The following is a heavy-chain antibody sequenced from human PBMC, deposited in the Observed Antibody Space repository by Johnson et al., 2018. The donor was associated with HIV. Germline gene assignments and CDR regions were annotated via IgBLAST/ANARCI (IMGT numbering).Heavy chain of an antibody. J-gene: IGHJ3*01. D-gene: IGHD3-3*01. CDR1: GFTFSSYA. V-gene: IGHV3-7*03. CDR2: INHDVSAI. Sequence: VQLVESGGGLVKPGGSLRLSCAASGFTFSSYAMHWVRQAPGKGPEWVANINHDVSAIHYVDSVKGRFTISRDNAKRSLFLQMNSLRAEDTAVYYCARAPEVWELRHPGTFDVWGQGTLVTVSS. CDR3: ARAPEVWELRHPGTFDV.